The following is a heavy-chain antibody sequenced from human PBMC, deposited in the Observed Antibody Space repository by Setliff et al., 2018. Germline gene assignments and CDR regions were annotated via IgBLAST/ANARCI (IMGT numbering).Heavy chain of an antibody. D-gene: IGHD1-26*01. Sequence: GSLRLSCAASGFTFNIYWMHWVRQVPGKGLEWVSTISGSGGSTYYADSLRGRFTISRDDAKNSLYLQMNSLRAEDTAVYYCARGPLVGTTEYYLDYWGQGTLVTVSS. J-gene: IGHJ4*02. CDR3: ARGPLVGTTEYYLDY. CDR1: GFTFNIYW. V-gene: IGHV3-21*01. CDR2: ISGSGGST.